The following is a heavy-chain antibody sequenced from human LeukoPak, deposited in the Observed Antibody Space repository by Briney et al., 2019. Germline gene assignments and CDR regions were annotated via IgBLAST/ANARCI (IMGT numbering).Heavy chain of an antibody. CDR1: DDSITIYY. CDR3: ARGRVSSSTWHSTYYYYFYMDV. J-gene: IGHJ6*03. CDR2: IDHTGTT. Sequence: PSETLSLTCSVSDDSITIYYWTWIRQPPGKGLEWIGYIDHTGTTNYNPSLNSRVTISTDTSKNHFSLQLSSVTAADTAVYFCARGRVSSSTWHSTYYYYFYMDVWGKGTTVTVSS. D-gene: IGHD4-11*01. V-gene: IGHV4-59*01.